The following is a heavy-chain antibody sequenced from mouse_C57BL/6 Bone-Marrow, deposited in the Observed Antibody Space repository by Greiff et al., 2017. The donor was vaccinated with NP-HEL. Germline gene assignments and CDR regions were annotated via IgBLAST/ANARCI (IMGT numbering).Heavy chain of an antibody. D-gene: IGHD1-1*01. J-gene: IGHJ3*01. V-gene: IGHV5-4*01. Sequence: EVQLQESGGGLVKPGGSLKLSCAASGFTFSSYAMSWVRQTPEKRLEWVATISDGGSYTYYPDNVKGRFTISRDNAKNNLYLQISHLKSEDTAMYYCARGRRGFITHWGQGTLVTVSA. CDR3: ARGRRGFITH. CDR2: ISDGGSYT. CDR1: GFTFSSYA.